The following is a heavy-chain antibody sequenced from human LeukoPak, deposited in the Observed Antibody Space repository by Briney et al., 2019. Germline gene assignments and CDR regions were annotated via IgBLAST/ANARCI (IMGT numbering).Heavy chain of an antibody. D-gene: IGHD3-10*01. J-gene: IGHJ4*02. V-gene: IGHV1-69*05. CDR1: GGTFSSYA. CDR2: IIPIFGTA. Sequence: SVKVSCKASGGTFSSYAISWVRQAPGQGLEWMGGIIPIFGTANYAQKFQGRVTITTDESTSTAYMELSSLRSEDTAVYYCAGGTMVRGVFDYWGQGTLVTVSS. CDR3: AGGTMVRGVFDY.